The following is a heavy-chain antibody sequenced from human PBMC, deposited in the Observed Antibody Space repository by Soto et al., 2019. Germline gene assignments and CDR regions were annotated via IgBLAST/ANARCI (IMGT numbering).Heavy chain of an antibody. CDR1: GGSISSGGYY. J-gene: IGHJ4*02. CDR2: IYYSGST. CDR3: ARYCDSRGPHYY. V-gene: IGHV4-30-4*08. Sequence: SETLSLTCTVSGGSISSGGYYWSWIRQHPGKGLEGIGYIYYSGSTYYNPSPKSRVTISVDTSKNQFSLKLSSVTAADTAVYYCARYCDSRGPHYYSGQRTLVIVSS. D-gene: IGHD2-15*01.